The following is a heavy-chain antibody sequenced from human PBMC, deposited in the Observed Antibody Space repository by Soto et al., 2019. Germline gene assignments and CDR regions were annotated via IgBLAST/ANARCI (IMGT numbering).Heavy chain of an antibody. CDR3: ARRRYCGADCYSKYYYGMDV. J-gene: IGHJ6*02. Sequence: QVQLVQSGAELKKPGSSVKVSCQASGSTFSSYTVSWVRQVPGQGLEWMGRIIPVLGVTNYAPNFKGRVTITADKSKTTVDMELTSLRSGDTAVYYCARRRYCGADCYSKYYYGMDVLGQGTTVTVSS. D-gene: IGHD2-21*02. CDR2: IIPVLGVT. V-gene: IGHV1-69*02. CDR1: GSTFSSYT.